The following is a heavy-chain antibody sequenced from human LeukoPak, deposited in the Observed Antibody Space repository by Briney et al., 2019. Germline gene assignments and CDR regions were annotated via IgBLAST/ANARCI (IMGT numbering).Heavy chain of an antibody. Sequence: GGSLRLSCAASGFTFSSYSMNWVRQAPGKGLEWVSSISSSSSYIYYADSVKGRFTISRDNAKNSLYLQMNSLRAEDTAVYYCARDSYYYDSSGYYWDSYYYYYMDVWGEGTTVTVSS. CDR3: ARDSYYYDSSGYYWDSYYYYYMDV. D-gene: IGHD3-22*01. CDR2: ISSSSSYI. V-gene: IGHV3-21*01. CDR1: GFTFSSYS. J-gene: IGHJ6*03.